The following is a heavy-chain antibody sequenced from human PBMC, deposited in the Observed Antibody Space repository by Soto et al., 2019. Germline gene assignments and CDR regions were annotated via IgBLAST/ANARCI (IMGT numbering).Heavy chain of an antibody. D-gene: IGHD6-6*01. CDR1: GFTFSSYA. CDR2: ISGSDDST. V-gene: IGHV3-23*01. Sequence: EVQLLESGGGLVQPGESLRLSCAASGFTFSSYAMSWVRQAPGKGLEWVSVISGSDDSTYYADSVKGRFTISRDNSKNTLYLQMNRLRAEDTAVYYCAKRSSSSRFDYWGQGTLVTVSS. CDR3: AKRSSSSRFDY. J-gene: IGHJ4*02.